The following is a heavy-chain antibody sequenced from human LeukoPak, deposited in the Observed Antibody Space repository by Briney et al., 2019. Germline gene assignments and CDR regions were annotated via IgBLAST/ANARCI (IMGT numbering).Heavy chain of an antibody. CDR1: GVSISSSSDF. CDR2: IYYGGGA. V-gene: IGHV4-39*01. J-gene: IGHJ4*02. CDR3: ARLRRVRGGRMEFDS. Sequence: SETLSLTCTVSGVSISSSSDFWGWIRQPPGKTLDWIGSIYYGGGAVYNEPLKSRVTISLDTPKNQISLQLNSVTAADTAVYYCARLRRVRGGRMEFDSWGQGTLVTVSS. D-gene: IGHD3-10*01.